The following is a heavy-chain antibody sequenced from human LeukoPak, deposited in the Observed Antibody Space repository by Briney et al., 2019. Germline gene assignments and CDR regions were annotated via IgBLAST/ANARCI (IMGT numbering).Heavy chain of an antibody. D-gene: IGHD5-24*01. CDR2: ISYDGSNK. V-gene: IGHV3-30-3*01. CDR3: ARERARRDGYNLPRPGGY. J-gene: IGHJ4*02. CDR1: GFTLSSYA. Sequence: GGSLRLSCAVSGFTLSSYAMHWVRQAPGKGLEWVAVISYDGSNKYYADSVKGRFTISRDNSKNTLYLQMNSLRAEDTAVYYCARERARRDGYNLPRPGGYWGQGTLVTVSS.